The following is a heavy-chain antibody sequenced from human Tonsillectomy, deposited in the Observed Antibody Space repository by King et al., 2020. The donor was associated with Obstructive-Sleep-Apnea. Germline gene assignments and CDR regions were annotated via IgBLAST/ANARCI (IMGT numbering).Heavy chain of an antibody. V-gene: IGHV3-15*01. CDR1: GFTVSNAW. CDR3: TTDHNDFWSGYSYYYGMDV. CDR2: VKSKTDGGTT. Sequence: VQLVESGGGLVKPGGSLRLSCVVSGFTVSNAWMSWVRQAPGKGREWVGRVKSKTDGGTTDYAAPVKGRFSISGDDSKNTLYLQMNSLKTEDTAVYYCTTDHNDFWSGYSYYYGMDVWGQGTTVTVSS. J-gene: IGHJ6*02. D-gene: IGHD3-3*01.